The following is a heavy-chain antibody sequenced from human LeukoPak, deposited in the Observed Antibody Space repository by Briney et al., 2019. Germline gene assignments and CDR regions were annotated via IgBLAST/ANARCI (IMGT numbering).Heavy chain of an antibody. D-gene: IGHD2-15*01. V-gene: IGHV3-30-3*01. CDR3: ASPSVAATHYFDY. Sequence: GGSLRLPCAASGFTFSSYAMHWVRQAPGKGLEWVAVISYDGSNKYYADSVKGRFTISRDNSKNTLYLQMNSLRAEDTAVYYCASPSVAATHYFDYWGQGTLVTVSS. CDR1: GFTFSSYA. J-gene: IGHJ4*02. CDR2: ISYDGSNK.